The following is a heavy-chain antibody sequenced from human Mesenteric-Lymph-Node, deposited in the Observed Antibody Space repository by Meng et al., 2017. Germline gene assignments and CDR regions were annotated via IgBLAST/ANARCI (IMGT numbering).Heavy chain of an antibody. V-gene: IGHV3-30*03. D-gene: IGHD4-23*01. J-gene: IGHJ4*02. CDR1: GFIFSDYW. CDR2: ISYDGSNK. CDR3: ATLGNGGNPDY. Sequence: GESLKISCAASGFIFSDYWMNWVRQAPGKGLEWVAVISYDGSNKYYADSVKGRFTISRDNAKNSLYLQMDSLSAEDTAVYYCATLGNGGNPDYWGQGTLVTVSS.